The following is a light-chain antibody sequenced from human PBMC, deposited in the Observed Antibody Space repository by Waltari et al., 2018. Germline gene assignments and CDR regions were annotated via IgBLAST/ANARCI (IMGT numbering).Light chain of an antibody. V-gene: IGKV1-27*01. CDR1: QDIYIH. CDR3: QKYNDVPQP. J-gene: IGKJ4*01. CDR2: GAS. Sequence: DIQMTQSPSSLSASVGDRVTITCLASQDIYIHLAWYQQKPGEVPKLLIYGASTLHSGVPSRFSGRRSGTDFTLTISSLQPEDFATYYCQKYNDVPQPFGGGTKVE.